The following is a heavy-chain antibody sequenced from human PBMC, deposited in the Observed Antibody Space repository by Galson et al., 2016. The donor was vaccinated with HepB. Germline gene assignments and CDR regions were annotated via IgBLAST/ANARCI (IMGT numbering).Heavy chain of an antibody. J-gene: IGHJ4*02. Sequence: SLRLSCAASGFSFGNYGMHWVRQAPGKGLEWVAVVSSGGTTQYYADSVKGRFTISRDNSKSTLYLQMDSLRIDATAVYYCAREGGTSGTYRYSFDYWGQGTLVNVSS. CDR2: VSSGGTTQ. V-gene: IGHV3-30*03. CDR3: AREGGTSGTYRYSFDY. CDR1: GFSFGNYG. D-gene: IGHD1-26*01.